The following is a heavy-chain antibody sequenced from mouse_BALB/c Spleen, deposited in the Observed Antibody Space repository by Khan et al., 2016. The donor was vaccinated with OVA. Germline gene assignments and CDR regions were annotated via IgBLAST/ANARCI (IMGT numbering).Heavy chain of an antibody. V-gene: IGHV2-6-2*01. CDR3: ARHQFPLSMDS. Sequence: QVQLQQSGPDLVAPSQSLSITCTVSGYSLTSYAIHWVRQPPGKGLEWLVVIWSDGGTTYNSALKSRLSISKDNSKSQAFLKIDSLQTDDTAMYYCARHQFPLSMDSWGQGTSVTVSS. CDR1: GYSLTSYA. J-gene: IGHJ4*01. CDR2: IWSDGGT.